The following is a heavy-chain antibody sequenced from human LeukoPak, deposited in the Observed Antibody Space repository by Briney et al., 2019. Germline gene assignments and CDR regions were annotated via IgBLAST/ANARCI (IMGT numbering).Heavy chain of an antibody. Sequence: GGSLRLSCAASGFTFSDYYMSWIRQAPGKGLELVSYISSSGSTIYYADSVKGRFTISRDNAKNSLYLQMNILRAEDTAVYYCARDLSLVTIFGVVIDKYFDYWGQGTLVTVSS. CDR3: ARDLSLVTIFGVVIDKYFDY. J-gene: IGHJ4*02. CDR1: GFTFSDYY. V-gene: IGHV3-11*04. CDR2: ISSSGSTI. D-gene: IGHD3-3*01.